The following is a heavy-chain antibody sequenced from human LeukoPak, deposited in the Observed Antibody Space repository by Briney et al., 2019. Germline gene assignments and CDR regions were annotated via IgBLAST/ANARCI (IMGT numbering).Heavy chain of an antibody. V-gene: IGHV5-51*01. CDR1: GYIFTSYW. CDR3: ARRSIFWEFSDY. CDR2: IYPGDSDT. J-gene: IGHJ4*02. Sequence: GESLKISCKGSGYIFTSYWIGWVRQMPGKGLEWMGIIYPGDSDTRYSPSFQGQVTISADTSISTAYLQWSSLKASDTAIYYCARRSIFWEFSDYWGQGTLVTVSS. D-gene: IGHD3-3*01.